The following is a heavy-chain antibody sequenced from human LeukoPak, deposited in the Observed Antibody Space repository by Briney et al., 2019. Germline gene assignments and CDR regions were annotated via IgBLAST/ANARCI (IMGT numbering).Heavy chain of an antibody. D-gene: IGHD1-7*01. CDR1: GFSFSNYS. Sequence: PGGSLRLSCAASGFSFSNYSMTWVRQAPGKGLEWVSSISSSSSYIYYADSLKGRFTISRDNAKNSLFLQMNSLRAEDTAVYYCARGGQYNWNYGSYFDYWGQGTLVTVSS. CDR3: ARGGQYNWNYGSYFDY. J-gene: IGHJ4*02. CDR2: ISSSSSYI. V-gene: IGHV3-21*04.